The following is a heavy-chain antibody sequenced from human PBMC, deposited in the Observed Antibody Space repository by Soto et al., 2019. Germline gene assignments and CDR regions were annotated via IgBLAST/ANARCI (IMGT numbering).Heavy chain of an antibody. Sequence: LSLTCTVSCGSISSYYWSWIRQPPGKGLEWIGYIYYSGSTNYNPSLKSRVTISVDTSKNQFSLKLSSVTAADTAVYYCARSHYGGTYTAFDYWGQGTLVTVSS. J-gene: IGHJ4*02. CDR1: CGSISSYY. V-gene: IGHV4-59*01. D-gene: IGHD4-17*01. CDR2: IYYSGST. CDR3: ARSHYGGTYTAFDY.